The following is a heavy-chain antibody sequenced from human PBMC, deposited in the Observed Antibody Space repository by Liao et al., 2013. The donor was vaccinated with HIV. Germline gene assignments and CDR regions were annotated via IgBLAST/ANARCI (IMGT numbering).Heavy chain of an antibody. CDR3: ARVGVGYYYDSSGYSTFDP. V-gene: IGHV4-61*02. Sequence: QVQLQESGPGLVKPSQTLSLTCTVSGGSISSGSYYWSWIRQPAGKGLEWIGRIYTSGSTNYNPSLKSRVTISVDTSKNQFSLKLSSVTAADTAVYYCARVGVGYYYDSSGYSTFDPWGQGTLVTVSS. D-gene: IGHD3-22*01. J-gene: IGHJ5*02. CDR1: GGSISSGSYY. CDR2: IYTSGST.